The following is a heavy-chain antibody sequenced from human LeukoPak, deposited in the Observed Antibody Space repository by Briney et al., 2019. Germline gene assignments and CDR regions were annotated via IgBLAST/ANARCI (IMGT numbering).Heavy chain of an antibody. Sequence: SETLSLTCTVSGVSISGSSYYWSWIRQPPGKGLEWIGYIYYSGSTNYNPSLKSRVTISVDTSKNQFSLKLSSVTAADTAVYYCARDRGSGWSVPYYGMDVWGQGTTVTVSS. J-gene: IGHJ6*02. CDR1: GVSISGSSYY. D-gene: IGHD6-19*01. CDR2: IYYSGST. CDR3: ARDRGSGWSVPYYGMDV. V-gene: IGHV4-61*01.